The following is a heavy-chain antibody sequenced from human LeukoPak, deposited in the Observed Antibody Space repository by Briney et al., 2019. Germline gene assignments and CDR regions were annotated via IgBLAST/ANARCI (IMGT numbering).Heavy chain of an antibody. CDR2: INRDGTTT. V-gene: IGHV3-74*01. CDR3: AIWYGDYEIGAFDI. CDR1: GYTFSNLW. Sequence: GGSLRLSCAASGYTFSNLWMFWVRQTPGKGLVWVSSINRDGTTTTCADSVKGRFTISRDNAKKRLYIQMNSLRAEDTAVYYCAIWYGDYEIGAFDIWGQGTMVTVSS. J-gene: IGHJ3*02. D-gene: IGHD4-17*01.